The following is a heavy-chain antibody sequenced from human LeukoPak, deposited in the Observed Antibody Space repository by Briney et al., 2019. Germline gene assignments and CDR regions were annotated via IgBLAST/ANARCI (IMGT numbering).Heavy chain of an antibody. Sequence: PEGSLRLSCAASGFTFDDYAMHWVRQAPGKGLEWVSGISWNSGSIGYADSVKGRFTISRDNAKNSLYLQMNSLRAEDTALYYCAKDPRRYSSSWYVYFDLWGRGTLVTVSS. CDR2: ISWNSGSI. J-gene: IGHJ2*01. CDR1: GFTFDDYA. D-gene: IGHD6-13*01. CDR3: AKDPRRYSSSWYVYFDL. V-gene: IGHV3-9*01.